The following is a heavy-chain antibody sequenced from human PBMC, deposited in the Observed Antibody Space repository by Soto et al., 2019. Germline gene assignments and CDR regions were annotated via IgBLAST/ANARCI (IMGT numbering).Heavy chain of an antibody. CDR1: GDSVPSNSAA. D-gene: IGHD3-16*01. J-gene: IGHJ3*02. Sequence: SQTLSLTCAISGDSVPSNSAAWNWIRQSPSRGLEWLGRTHYRSKWYNGYAVSVKSRITINADTSKNHFSLQLNSVTPEDTAVYYCARAQPDYAYIWGGPFDIWGQGTVVTVSS. CDR3: ARAQPDYAYIWGGPFDI. CDR2: THYRSKWYN. V-gene: IGHV6-1*01.